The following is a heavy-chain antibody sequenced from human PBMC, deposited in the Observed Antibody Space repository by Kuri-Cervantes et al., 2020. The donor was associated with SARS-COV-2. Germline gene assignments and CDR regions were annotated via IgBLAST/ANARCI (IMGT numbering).Heavy chain of an antibody. J-gene: IGHJ4*02. CDR3: VRDGDHWNFDY. CDR2: INSDGSST. D-gene: IGHD1-1*01. CDR1: GFTFSSYW. V-gene: IGHV3-74*01. Sequence: GGSLRLSCAASGFTFSSYWMHWVRQAPGKGLVWVSRINSDGSSTSYADSVKGRFTISRDNAKNTLYLQMNSLRAEDTAVYYCVRDGDHWNFDYWGQGTLVTASS.